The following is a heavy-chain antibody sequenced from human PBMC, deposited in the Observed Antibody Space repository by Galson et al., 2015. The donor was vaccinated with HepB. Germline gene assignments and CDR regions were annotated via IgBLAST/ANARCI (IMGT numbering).Heavy chain of an antibody. CDR1: GYTFTSYG. CDR2: ISGYNGDT. V-gene: IGHV1-18*01. J-gene: IGHJ6*02. CDR3: ARDPSEGPDYYDSSDYASLVGQNNYYALDV. D-gene: IGHD3-22*01. Sequence: SVKVSCKASGYTFTSYGISWVRQAPGQGLEWMGWISGYNGDTNYAQKVQGRVSMTTDTSTSTAYMELRNLRSDDTAAYYCARDPSEGPDYYDSSDYASLVGQNNYYALDVWGQGTTVTVSS.